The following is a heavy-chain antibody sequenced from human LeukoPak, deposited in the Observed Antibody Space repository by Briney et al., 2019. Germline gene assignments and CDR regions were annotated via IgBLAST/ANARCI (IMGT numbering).Heavy chain of an antibody. V-gene: IGHV3-74*01. CDR1: GFTFSSYW. CDR2: INSDGSST. D-gene: IGHD3-3*01. Sequence: GGSLRLSCAASGFTFSSYWMHWVRQAPGKGLVWVSRINSDGSSTSYADSVKGRFTISRDNAKNTLYLQMNSLRAEDTAVYYCARDSAYYDFWSGINYYYYMDVWGKGTTVTVSS. CDR3: ARDSAYYDFWSGINYYYYMDV. J-gene: IGHJ6*03.